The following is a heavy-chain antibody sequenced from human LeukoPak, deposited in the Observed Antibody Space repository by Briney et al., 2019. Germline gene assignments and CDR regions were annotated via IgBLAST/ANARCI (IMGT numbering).Heavy chain of an antibody. V-gene: IGHV3-7*05. CDR3: GRLRDGDYFEY. D-gene: IGHD3-3*01. J-gene: IGHJ4*02. CDR1: GFTFSSYW. Sequence: PGGSLRLSCAASGFTFSSYWMSWVRQAPGKGPEWVGNIKEDGSEKYYVDFLKGRLTMSRDTAKSSLYLRMNSLRAEDTAVYYCGRLRDGDYFEYWGQGTLVTVSS. CDR2: IKEDGSEK.